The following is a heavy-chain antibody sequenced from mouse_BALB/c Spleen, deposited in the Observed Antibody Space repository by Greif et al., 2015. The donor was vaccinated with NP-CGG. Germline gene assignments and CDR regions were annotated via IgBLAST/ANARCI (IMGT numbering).Heavy chain of an antibody. CDR3: AKGGKNALFDY. J-gene: IGHJ2*01. CDR2: ISTYYGDA. CDR1: GYTFTDYA. Sequence: QVQLQQSGAELVRPGVSVKISCKGSGYTFTDYAMHWVKQSHAKSLEWIGVISTYYGDASYNQKFKGKATMTVDKSSSTAYMELARLTSEDSAIYYCAKGGKNALFDYWGQGTTLTVSS. V-gene: IGHV1S137*01.